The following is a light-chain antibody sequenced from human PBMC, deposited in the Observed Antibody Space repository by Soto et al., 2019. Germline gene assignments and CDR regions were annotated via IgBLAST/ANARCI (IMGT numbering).Light chain of an antibody. V-gene: IGKV3-15*01. CDR2: GAS. Sequence: RVMTQSPATLSVSPGERATLSCRASQSVSSNLAWYQQKPGQAPRLLIYGASTRATGIPARFSGSGSGTEFTLTISSLQSEDFAVYYCQQYNNWPPTFGQGTKVDIK. J-gene: IGKJ1*01. CDR1: QSVSSN. CDR3: QQYNNWPPT.